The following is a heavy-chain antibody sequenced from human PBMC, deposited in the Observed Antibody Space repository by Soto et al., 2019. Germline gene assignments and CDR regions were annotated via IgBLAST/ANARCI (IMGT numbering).Heavy chain of an antibody. J-gene: IGHJ5*02. D-gene: IGHD3-3*02. Sequence: GESLKISCKGVGYKFGSAWIGWVRQMPGKGLEWMGIIKPGTSDIRYSPSCRGHVTISADEAVSTAYLQWSSLKASDTAMYYCARQLSHICDAWGQGTLVTVSS. CDR2: IKPGTSDI. CDR3: ARQLSHICDA. CDR1: GYKFGSAW. V-gene: IGHV5-51*01.